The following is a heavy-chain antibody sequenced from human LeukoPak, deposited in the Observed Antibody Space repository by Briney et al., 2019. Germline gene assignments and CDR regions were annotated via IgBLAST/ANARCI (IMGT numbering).Heavy chain of an antibody. CDR2: INHSGST. CDR1: GGSISSYY. D-gene: IGHD3-22*01. CDR3: ARGYDSSGYQDY. V-gene: IGHV4-34*01. J-gene: IGHJ4*02. Sequence: PSETLSLTCTVSGGSISSYYWSWIRQPPGKGLEWIGEINHSGSTNYNPSLKSRVTISVDTSKNQFSLKLSSVTAADTAVYYCARGYDSSGYQDYWGQGTLVTVSS.